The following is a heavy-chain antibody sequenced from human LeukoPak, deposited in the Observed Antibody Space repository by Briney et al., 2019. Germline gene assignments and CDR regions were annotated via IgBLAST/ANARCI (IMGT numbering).Heavy chain of an antibody. D-gene: IGHD3-9*01. Sequence: GGSLRLSCAASGFTFSSYGMHWVRQAPGKGLEWVAFIRYDGSNKYYADSVKGRFTISRDNSKNTLYLQMNSLRAEDTAVYYCATDWLLSRDYWGQGTLVTVSS. V-gene: IGHV3-30*02. CDR3: ATDWLLSRDY. J-gene: IGHJ4*02. CDR1: GFTFSSYG. CDR2: IRYDGSNK.